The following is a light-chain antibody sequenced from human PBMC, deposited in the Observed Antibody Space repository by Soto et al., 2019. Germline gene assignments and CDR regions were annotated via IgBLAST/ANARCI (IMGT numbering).Light chain of an antibody. CDR3: SSYTTSSTLVV. V-gene: IGLV2-14*01. Sequence: SALTQPASVSGSPGQSITISCTGTSSDVGGYNYVSWYQQHPGKAPKVMIYYVSNRPSGVSGRFSGSKSGNTASLTISGLQAEDEADYYCSSYTTSSTLVVFGGGTKVTVL. CDR1: SSDVGGYNY. CDR2: YVS. J-gene: IGLJ2*01.